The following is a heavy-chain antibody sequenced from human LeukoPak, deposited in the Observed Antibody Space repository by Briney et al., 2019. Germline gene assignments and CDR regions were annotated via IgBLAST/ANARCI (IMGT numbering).Heavy chain of an antibody. Sequence: PGGSLRLSCAASGFTFDDYAMHWVRQAPGKGLEWVSGISWNSGSIGYADSVKGRFTISRDNAKNSLYLQMNSLRTEDTALYYCAKDDDTSYPDWGQGTLVTVSS. D-gene: IGHD3-22*01. J-gene: IGHJ4*02. CDR1: GFTFDDYA. V-gene: IGHV3-9*01. CDR2: ISWNSGSI. CDR3: AKDDDTSYPD.